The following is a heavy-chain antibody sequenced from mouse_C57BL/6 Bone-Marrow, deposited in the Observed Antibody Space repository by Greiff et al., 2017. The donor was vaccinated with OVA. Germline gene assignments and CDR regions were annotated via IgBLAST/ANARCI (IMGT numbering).Heavy chain of an antibody. D-gene: IGHD2-1*01. V-gene: IGHV1-53*01. CDR2: INPSNGGT. J-gene: IGHJ4*01. CDR1: GYTFTSYW. CDR3: ARSRRDLLWSMDY. Sequence: QVQLQQPGTELVKPGASVKLSCKASGYTFTSYWMHGVKQRPGQGLEWIGNINPSNGGTNYNEKFKSKATLTVDKSSSTAYMQLSSLTSEDSAVYYCARSRRDLLWSMDYWGQGTSVTVSS.